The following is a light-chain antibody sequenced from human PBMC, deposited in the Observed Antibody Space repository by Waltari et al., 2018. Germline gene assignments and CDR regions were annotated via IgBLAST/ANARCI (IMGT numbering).Light chain of an antibody. V-gene: IGKV3-20*01. CDR1: QSVSSSY. J-gene: IGKJ2*01. CDR3: QQYGRSWNT. Sequence: EIGLTQSPGTLSLSQGERATLPCRASQSVSSSYLAWYQQKPGQAPRLLIHGASSRATGIPDRFSGSGSGTDFTLTISRLEPEDFAVYYCQQYGRSWNTFGQGTKLEIK. CDR2: GAS.